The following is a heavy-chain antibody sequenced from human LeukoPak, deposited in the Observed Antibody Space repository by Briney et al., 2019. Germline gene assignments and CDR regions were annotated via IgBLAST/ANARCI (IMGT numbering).Heavy chain of an antibody. CDR2: IKQDGSEK. CDR1: GFTFSSYW. J-gene: IGHJ4*02. V-gene: IGHV3-7*01. CDR3: AREQKGIAARSAGDFDY. D-gene: IGHD6-6*01. Sequence: GGSLRLSCAASGFTFSSYWMSWVRQAPGRGLEWVANIKQDGSEKYYVDSVKGRFTISRDNAKNSLYLQMNSLRAEDTAVYYCAREQKGIAARSAGDFDYWGQGTLVTVPS.